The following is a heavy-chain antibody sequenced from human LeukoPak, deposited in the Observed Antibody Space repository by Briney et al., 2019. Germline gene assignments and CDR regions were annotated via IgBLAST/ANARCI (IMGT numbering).Heavy chain of an antibody. CDR3: ARHLRYFDWLTFDY. J-gene: IGHJ4*02. V-gene: IGHV3-23*01. Sequence: GSLRLSCAAPGFTFSSYAMSWVRQAPGKGLEWVSAISGSGGRSTYYADSVKGRFTISRDNSKNTLYLQMNSLRAEDTAVYYCARHLRYFDWLTFDYWGQGTLVTVSS. D-gene: IGHD3-9*01. CDR1: GFTFSSYA. CDR2: ISGSGGRST.